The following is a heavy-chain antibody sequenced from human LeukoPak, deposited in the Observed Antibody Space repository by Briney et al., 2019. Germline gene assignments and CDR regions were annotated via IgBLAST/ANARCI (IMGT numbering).Heavy chain of an antibody. D-gene: IGHD3-22*01. CDR3: ARESYDSSGYYLNDAFDI. V-gene: IGHV4-4*07. CDR2: IYTSGST. J-gene: IGHJ3*02. Sequence: SETLSLTCTVSGGSISSYYWSWIRQPAGKGLEWIGRIYTSGSTNYNPSLKSRVIMSVDTSKNQFSLKLSSVTAADTAVYYCARESYDSSGYYLNDAFDIWGQGTMVTVSS. CDR1: GGSISSYY.